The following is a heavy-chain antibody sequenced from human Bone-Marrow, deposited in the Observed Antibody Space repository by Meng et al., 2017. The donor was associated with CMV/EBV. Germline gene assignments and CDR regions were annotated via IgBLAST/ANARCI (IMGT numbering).Heavy chain of an antibody. CDR3: ARGVNILSGYYYFDN. CDR1: GGSISDYY. J-gene: IGHJ4*02. Sequence: TVSGGSISDYYWNWSRQPAGKGLEWIGRIYISGSTNYNPSLRSRLTLSVDTSKNQFSLKLSSVTAADTAVYYCARGVNILSGYYYFDNWGQGILVTVSS. CDR2: IYISGST. D-gene: IGHD3-9*01. V-gene: IGHV4-4*07.